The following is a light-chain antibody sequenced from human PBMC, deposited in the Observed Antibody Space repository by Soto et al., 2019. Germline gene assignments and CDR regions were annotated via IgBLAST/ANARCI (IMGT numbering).Light chain of an antibody. J-gene: IGKJ5*01. CDR2: AAS. CDR1: QGIGSW. Sequence: DIQMTQSPSSLSASVVYRVTVTCRASQGIGSWLAWYQKKPGKAPILLIHAASSLQSGVPSRFSGSGSGTDFTLTISSLQPEDCAIYFCQQANSFPITFGQGTRLEIK. CDR3: QQANSFPIT. V-gene: IGKV1-12*01.